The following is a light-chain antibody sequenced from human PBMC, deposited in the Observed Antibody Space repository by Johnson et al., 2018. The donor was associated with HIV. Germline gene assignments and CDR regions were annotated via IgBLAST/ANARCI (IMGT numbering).Light chain of an antibody. J-gene: IGLJ1*01. CDR2: ENN. Sequence: QSVLTQPPSVSAAPGQKVTISCSGSSSNIGNNYVSWYQQLPGTDPKLLIYENNKRPSGIPDRFSGSKSGTSATLGITGLQTGDEADYYCGTWDNSLSAYVFGTGTTVTVL. V-gene: IGLV1-51*02. CDR3: GTWDNSLSAYV. CDR1: SSNIGNNY.